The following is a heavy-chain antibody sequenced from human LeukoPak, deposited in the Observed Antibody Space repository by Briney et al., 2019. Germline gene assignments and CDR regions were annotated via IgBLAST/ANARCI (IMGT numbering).Heavy chain of an antibody. CDR1: GFTFSSYS. V-gene: IGHV3-21*01. D-gene: IGHD4-11*01. J-gene: IGHJ4*02. CDR2: ISSSSSYI. Sequence: GGSLRLSCAASGFTFSSYSMNWVRQAPGKGLEWVSSISSSSSYIYYADSVKGRFTISRDNAKNSLCLQMNSLRAEDTAVYYCARDSLSTVTRGLDYWGQGTLVTVSS. CDR3: ARDSLSTVTRGLDY.